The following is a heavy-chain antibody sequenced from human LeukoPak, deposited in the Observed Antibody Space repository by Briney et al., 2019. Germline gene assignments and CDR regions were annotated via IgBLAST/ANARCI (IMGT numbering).Heavy chain of an antibody. J-gene: IGHJ4*02. D-gene: IGHD3-10*01. CDR2: INPNSGGT. CDR3: AKEAYGYGSGSYYN. Sequence: ASVKVSCKASGYTFTGYYMHWVRQAPGQGLEWMGWINPNSGGTNYAQKFQGRVTMTRDTSISTAYMELSRLRSDDTAVYYCAKEAYGYGSGSYYNWGQGTLVTVSS. V-gene: IGHV1-2*02. CDR1: GYTFTGYY.